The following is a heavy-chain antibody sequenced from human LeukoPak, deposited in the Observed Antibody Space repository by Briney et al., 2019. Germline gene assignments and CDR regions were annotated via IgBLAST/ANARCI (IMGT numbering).Heavy chain of an antibody. Sequence: PGRSLRLSCAASGFTFSSYAMHWVRQAPGKGLEWVAVISYDGSNKYYADSVKGRFTISRDNSKNTLYLQMNSLRAEDTAVYYCARDHELVLDYWGPGTLVTVSS. V-gene: IGHV3-30*04. CDR3: ARDHELVLDY. J-gene: IGHJ4*02. CDR2: ISYDGSNK. CDR1: GFTFSSYA. D-gene: IGHD6-13*01.